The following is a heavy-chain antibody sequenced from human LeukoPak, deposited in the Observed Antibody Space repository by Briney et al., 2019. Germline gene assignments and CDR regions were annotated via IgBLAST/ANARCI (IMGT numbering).Heavy chain of an antibody. V-gene: IGHV3-23*01. Sequence: PGGSLRLSCAASGFTFSSYAMSWVRQAPGKGLEWVSSITGSGASTYYADSVKGRFTISRDNSKNTLYLQMNSLRAEDTAVYHCAKEPDSSTWYWFDTWGQGTLVTVSS. D-gene: IGHD6-13*01. CDR2: ITGSGAST. CDR3: AKEPDSSTWYWFDT. J-gene: IGHJ5*02. CDR1: GFTFSSYA.